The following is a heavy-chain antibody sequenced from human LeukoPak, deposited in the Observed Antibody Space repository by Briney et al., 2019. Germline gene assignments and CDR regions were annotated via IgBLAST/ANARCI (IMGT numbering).Heavy chain of an antibody. CDR3: AKDQGPYGIDY. Sequence: GGSLRLSCAASGFTFSSYGMHWVRQAPGKGLEWVAVISYDGSNKYYADSVKGRFTISRDNSKNTLYLQMNSLRAEDTAVYYCAKDQGPYGIDYWGQGTLVTVSS. J-gene: IGHJ4*02. CDR1: GFTFSSYG. D-gene: IGHD4-17*01. CDR2: ISYDGSNK. V-gene: IGHV3-30*18.